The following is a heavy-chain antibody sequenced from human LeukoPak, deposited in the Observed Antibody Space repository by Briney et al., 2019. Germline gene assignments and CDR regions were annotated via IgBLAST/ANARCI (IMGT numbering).Heavy chain of an antibody. V-gene: IGHV3-21*03. CDR3: TWMATIFTVDY. CDR1: GFTFSTYS. CDR2: ISSRSHYI. Sequence: GGSLRLSCAASGFTFSTYSMNWVRQAPGKGLEWVSSISSRSHYIYYADSVKGRFTISRDNAKNSLYLQMNSLRTEDTGMYFCTWMATIFTVDYWGQGTLVTVSS. D-gene: IGHD5-12*01. J-gene: IGHJ4*02.